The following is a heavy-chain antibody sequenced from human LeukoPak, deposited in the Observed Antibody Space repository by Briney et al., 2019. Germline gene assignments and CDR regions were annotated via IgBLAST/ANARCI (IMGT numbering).Heavy chain of an antibody. CDR3: ARQTPSRLFDP. J-gene: IGHJ5*02. CDR2: IYTSGST. Sequence: SETLSLTCTVSGGSISSYYWSWIRRPPGKGLEWIGYIYTSGSTNYNPSLKSRVTISVDTSKNQFSLKLSSVTAADTAVYYCARQTPSRLFDPWGQGTLVTVSS. V-gene: IGHV4-4*09. D-gene: IGHD2-15*01. CDR1: GGSISSYY.